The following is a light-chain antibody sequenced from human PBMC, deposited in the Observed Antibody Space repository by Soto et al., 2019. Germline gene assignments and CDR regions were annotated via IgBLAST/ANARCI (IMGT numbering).Light chain of an antibody. V-gene: IGKV1-9*01. CDR3: QQSNSYPPDT. CDR2: AAS. J-gene: IGKJ2*01. Sequence: DVQLTQSPSFLSASIGDRVTITCRASQGISTYLAWYQQKPGKAPKLLIYAASTLQSGTPSRFSGSGSGTEFTLTITSLKPEDFATYYCQQSNSYPPDTFGQGTKLEIK. CDR1: QGISTY.